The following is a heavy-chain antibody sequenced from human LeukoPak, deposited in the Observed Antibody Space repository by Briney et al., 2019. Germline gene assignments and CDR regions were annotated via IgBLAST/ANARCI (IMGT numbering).Heavy chain of an antibody. CDR1: GFTFSSYS. J-gene: IGHJ6*03. CDR2: ISSSSSYI. Sequence: GGSLRLSCAGSGFTFSSYSMNWVRQAPGKGLEWVSSISSSSSYIYYADSVKGRFTISRDNAKNSLYLQMNSLRAEDTAVYYCARHYDSSGYYQLYYYYYMDVWGKGTTVTVSS. D-gene: IGHD3-22*01. CDR3: ARHYDSSGYYQLYYYYYMDV. V-gene: IGHV3-21*01.